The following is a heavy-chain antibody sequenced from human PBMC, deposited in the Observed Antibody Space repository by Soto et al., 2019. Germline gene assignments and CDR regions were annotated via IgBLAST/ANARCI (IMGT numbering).Heavy chain of an antibody. J-gene: IGHJ5*02. CDR1: GYTFTGYY. CDR3: ARGGQDYYGSGSYKLTANWFDP. D-gene: IGHD3-10*01. V-gene: IGHV1-2*04. CDR2: INPNSGGT. Sequence: ASVKVSCKASGYTFTGYYMHWVRQAPGQGLEWMGWINPNSGGTNYAQKFQGWVTMTRDTSISTAYMELSRLRSDDTAVYYCARGGQDYYGSGSYKLTANWFDPWGQGTLVTVSS.